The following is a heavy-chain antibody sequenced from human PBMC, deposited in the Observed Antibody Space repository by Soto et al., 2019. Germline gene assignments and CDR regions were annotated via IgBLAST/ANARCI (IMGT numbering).Heavy chain of an antibody. D-gene: IGHD5-12*01. CDR3: ARNSGYVTDAFDI. V-gene: IGHV1-69*02. CDR2: IIPILGIA. J-gene: IGHJ3*02. Sequence: SVKVSCKASGGTFSSYTISWVRQAPGQGLEWMGRIIPILGIANYAQKFQGRVTITADKSTSTAYMELSSLRSEDTAVYYCARNSGYVTDAFDIWGQGTMVTVSS. CDR1: GGTFSSYT.